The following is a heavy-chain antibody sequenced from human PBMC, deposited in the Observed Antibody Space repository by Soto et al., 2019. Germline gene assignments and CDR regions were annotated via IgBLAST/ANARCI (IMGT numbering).Heavy chain of an antibody. CDR2: ISAYNGNT. CDR3: ARDLISGYCSSTSCYTYGWFDP. Sequence: QVQLVQSGAEVKKPGASVKVSCKASGYTFTSYGISWVRQAPGQGLEWMGWISAYNGNTNYAQKLQGRVTMTTDTSTSTAYMELRILRSDDTAVYYCARDLISGYCSSTSCYTYGWFDPWGQGTLVTVSS. D-gene: IGHD2-2*02. CDR1: GYTFTSYG. J-gene: IGHJ5*02. V-gene: IGHV1-18*01.